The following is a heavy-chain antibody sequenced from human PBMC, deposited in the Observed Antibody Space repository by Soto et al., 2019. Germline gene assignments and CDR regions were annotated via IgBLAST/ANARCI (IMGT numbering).Heavy chain of an antibody. CDR3: ARYGPGQYYYDSSGYYYNWFDP. CDR2: IIPIFGTA. V-gene: IGHV1-69*13. J-gene: IGHJ5*02. CDR1: GGTFSSYA. D-gene: IGHD3-22*01. Sequence: SVKVSCKASGGTFSSYAISWVRQAPGQGLEWMGGIIPIFGTANYAQKFQGRVTITADESTSTAYMELSSLRSEDTAVYYCARYGPGQYYYDSSGYYYNWFDPWGQGTLVTVSS.